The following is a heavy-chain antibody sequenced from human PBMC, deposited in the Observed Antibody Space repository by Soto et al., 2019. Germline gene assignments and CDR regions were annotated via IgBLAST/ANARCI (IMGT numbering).Heavy chain of an antibody. Sequence: GGSLRLSCVASGFTFGSFSTTWVRQAPGKGLEWVSSISTGGATYYADSVKGRFAISRDSSKNTVYLQMISLRVEDTAVYYCAKGSGTYYYEYWGQGTLVTVSS. CDR1: GFTFGSFS. J-gene: IGHJ4*02. D-gene: IGHD6-19*01. CDR3: AKGSGTYYYEY. V-gene: IGHV3-23*01. CDR2: ISTGGAT.